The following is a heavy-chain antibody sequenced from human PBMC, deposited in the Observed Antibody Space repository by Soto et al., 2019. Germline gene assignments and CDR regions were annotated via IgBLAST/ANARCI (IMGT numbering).Heavy chain of an antibody. D-gene: IGHD3-10*01. CDR2: ISAYNGNT. V-gene: IGHV1-18*04. CDR3: VRDHVLLWFGEYRVAPSSTRKNGYLSYCGMDV. Sequence: QVQLVQSGAEVKKPGASVKVSCQASGYTFTSYVISWVRQAPGQGLEWMGWISAYNGNTNYAQKLQGRVTMTTDTSKSTAHRELRSLRSDDPAVYYCVRDHVLLWFGEYRVAPSSTRKNGYLSYCGMDVLGQGTTVTVSS. CDR1: GYTFTSYV. J-gene: IGHJ6*02.